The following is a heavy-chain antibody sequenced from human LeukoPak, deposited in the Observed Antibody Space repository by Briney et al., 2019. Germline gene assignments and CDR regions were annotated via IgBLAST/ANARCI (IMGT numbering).Heavy chain of an antibody. J-gene: IGHJ5*02. CDR1: GFTFSDYY. V-gene: IGHV3-11*01. CDR2: ISSSGSTI. CDR3: AKDPGRESVAAA. Sequence: GGSLRLSCAASGFTFSDYYMSWIRQAPGKGLEWVSYISSSGSTIYYADSVKGRFTISRDNSKNTLYLQMNSLRAEDTAVYYCAKDPGRESVAAAWGQGTLVTVFS. D-gene: IGHD6-13*01.